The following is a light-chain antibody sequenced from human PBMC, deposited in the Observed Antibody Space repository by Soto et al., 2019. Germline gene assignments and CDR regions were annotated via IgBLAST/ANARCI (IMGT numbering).Light chain of an antibody. J-gene: IGKJ3*01. CDR1: QSVLYSSNNKNY. Sequence: DIVMTQSPDSLAVSLGERATINCKSSQSVLYSSNNKNYLAWYQQKPGQPPKLLIYWASTRESGVPDRFSGXXXXXXXXXXXXXLQAEDVAVYYCQQYYSTPFTFGPGTKVDIK. CDR3: QQYYSTPFT. V-gene: IGKV4-1*01. CDR2: WAS.